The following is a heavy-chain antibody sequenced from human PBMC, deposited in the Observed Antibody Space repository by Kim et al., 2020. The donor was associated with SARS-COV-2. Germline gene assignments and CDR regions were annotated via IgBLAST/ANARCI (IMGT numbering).Heavy chain of an antibody. J-gene: IGHJ4*02. Sequence: SETLSLTCAVSGGSISSSNWWSWVRQPPGKGLEWIGEIYHSGSTNYNPSLKSRVTISVDKSKNQFSLKLSSVTAADTAVYYCARREAAAATWIFDYWGQGTLVTVSS. CDR3: ARREAAAATWIFDY. CDR2: IYHSGST. D-gene: IGHD6-13*01. V-gene: IGHV4-4*02. CDR1: GGSISSSNW.